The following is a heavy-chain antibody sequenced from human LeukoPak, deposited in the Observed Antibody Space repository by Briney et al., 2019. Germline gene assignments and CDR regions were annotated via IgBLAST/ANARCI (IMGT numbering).Heavy chain of an antibody. Sequence: QTGGSLRLSCAASGFTFSGYWMSWVRQAPGKGLEWVANTKQDGSEKYYVDSVKGRFTVSRDNARNSLYLQMNSLRVEDTAVYYCAKGGDHWGQGTLVTVSS. D-gene: IGHD3-16*01. CDR3: AKGGDH. J-gene: IGHJ4*02. CDR2: TKQDGSEK. CDR1: GFTFSGYW. V-gene: IGHV3-7*01.